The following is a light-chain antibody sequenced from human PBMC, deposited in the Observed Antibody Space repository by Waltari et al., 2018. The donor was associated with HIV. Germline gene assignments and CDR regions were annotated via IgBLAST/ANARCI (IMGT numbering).Light chain of an antibody. CDR1: QRISSY. CDR3: QQSYSAPPT. CDR2: AAL. J-gene: IGKJ2*01. Sequence: DIQMTQSPSSLSASVGDRVTITCRASQRISSYLNWYQQKPGKDPNLLISAALNLQSGVPSRFSGGRSETDVTLTIDSLQPEDSATYYCQQSYSAPPTFGQGTKLEIK. V-gene: IGKV1-39*01.